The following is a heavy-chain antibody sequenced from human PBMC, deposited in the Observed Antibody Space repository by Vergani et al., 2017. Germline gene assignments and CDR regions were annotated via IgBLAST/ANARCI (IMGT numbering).Heavy chain of an antibody. V-gene: IGHV3-23*01. J-gene: IGHJ5*02. Sequence: EVQLLESGGGLVQPGGSLRLSCAASGFTFSSYAMSWVRQAPGKGLEWVSAISGSGGSTYYADSVKGRFTISRDNSKNTLYLQMNSQRAEDTAVYYCAKDPGGGYSYGNWFDPWGQGTLVTVSS. CDR3: AKDPGGGYSYGNWFDP. CDR2: ISGSGGST. CDR1: GFTFSSYA. D-gene: IGHD5-18*01.